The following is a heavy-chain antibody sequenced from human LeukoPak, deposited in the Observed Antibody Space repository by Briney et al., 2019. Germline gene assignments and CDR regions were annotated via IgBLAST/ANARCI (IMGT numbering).Heavy chain of an antibody. CDR2: ISGSGGST. CDR1: GFTFTNDA. D-gene: IGHD4-17*01. J-gene: IGHJ4*02. V-gene: IGHV3-23*01. Sequence: PGGSLRLSCAASGFTFTNDAMSWVRQAPGKGLEWVSAISGSGGSTYYADSVKSRFTISRDNSKNTLYLQMNSLRAEDTAVYYCAKDRKVGDYGDYDAGYYFDYWGQGTLVTVSS. CDR3: AKDRKVGDYGDYDAGYYFDY.